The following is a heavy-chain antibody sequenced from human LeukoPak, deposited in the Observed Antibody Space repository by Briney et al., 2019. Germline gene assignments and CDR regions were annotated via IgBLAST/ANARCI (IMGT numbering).Heavy chain of an antibody. CDR1: GYTFSDYY. CDR2: INPNSGGT. Sequence: ASVKVSCKASGYTFSDYYIHWLRQAPAQGLEWMGWINPNSGGTNYAQKFQGRVTMTRDTSISTAYMELSRLRSDDTAVYYCARLESTKYYDFWSGYERGLTDYWGQGTLVTVSS. CDR3: ARLESTKYYDFWSGYERGLTDY. J-gene: IGHJ4*02. D-gene: IGHD3-3*01. V-gene: IGHV1-2*02.